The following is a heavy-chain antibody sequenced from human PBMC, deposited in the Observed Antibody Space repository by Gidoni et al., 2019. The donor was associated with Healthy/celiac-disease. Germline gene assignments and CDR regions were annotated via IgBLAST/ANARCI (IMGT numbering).Heavy chain of an antibody. CDR1: GGSFSGYY. CDR3: ARAPTVTTFDP. J-gene: IGHJ5*02. Sequence: QVQRQQGGAGLLKPSETLSLTCAVYGGSFSGYYWSWIRQPPGKGLEWMGEINHSGSTNYNPSLKSRVTISVDTSKNQFSLKLSSVTAADTAVYYCARAPTVTTFDPWGQGTLVTVSS. D-gene: IGHD4-4*01. CDR2: INHSGST. V-gene: IGHV4-34*01.